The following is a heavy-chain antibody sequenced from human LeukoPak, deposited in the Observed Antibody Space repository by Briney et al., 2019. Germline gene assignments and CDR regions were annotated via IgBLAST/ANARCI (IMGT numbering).Heavy chain of an antibody. CDR3: ASPVVVVATREVDY. J-gene: IGHJ4*02. V-gene: IGHV3-23*01. CDR2: LSGSGGST. CDR1: GFTFSNYA. Sequence: PGGSLRLSCAASGFTFSNYAMHWVRQAPGKELEWVSGLSGSGGSTYYADSVKGRFTISRDNSKNTLYLQMNSLRAEDTAVYYCASPVVVVATREVDYWGQGTLVTVSS. D-gene: IGHD2-15*01.